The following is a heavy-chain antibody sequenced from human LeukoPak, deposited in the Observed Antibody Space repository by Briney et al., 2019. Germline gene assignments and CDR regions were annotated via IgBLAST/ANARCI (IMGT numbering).Heavy chain of an antibody. D-gene: IGHD3-9*01. V-gene: IGHV3-49*03. CDR2: IRSKAYGGIT. Sequence: GSLRLSCTASGFKFGDFAMSWFRQAPGRGLEWVSFIRSKAYGGITQYAASVKGRITTSRDDSKSIAYLEVNSLKSEDTAVYYCTRTPAIDWLLSGYYFDYWGQGTLVTVSS. CDR3: TRTPAIDWLLSGYYFDY. J-gene: IGHJ4*02. CDR1: GFKFGDFA.